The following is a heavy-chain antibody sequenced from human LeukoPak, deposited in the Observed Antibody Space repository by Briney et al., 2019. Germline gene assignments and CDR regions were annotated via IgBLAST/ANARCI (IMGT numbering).Heavy chain of an antibody. J-gene: IGHJ3*01. D-gene: IGHD2-15*01. CDR1: ELTFNKHD. CDR3: AKPRDIDSWAFDV. CDR2: ISYDGRNK. V-gene: IGHV3-30*18. Sequence: PGSSVRLSCALSELTFNKHDMHWARHPPGKGMEWVAAISYDGRNKHYADSVKGRFTISRHNSKNTLNLQMNSLRTEDTAVFYCAKPRDIDSWAFDVWGQGTMVTVSS.